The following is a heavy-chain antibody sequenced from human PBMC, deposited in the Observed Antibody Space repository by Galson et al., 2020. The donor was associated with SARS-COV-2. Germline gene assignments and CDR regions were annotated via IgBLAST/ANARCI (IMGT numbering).Heavy chain of an antibody. Sequence: SETLSLTCTVSGGSISSHYWSWIRQPPGKGLEWIGYINYSGSTSYNASLESRATISVDTSKNQFSLRLSSVTAADTAVYYCARDQGGIYNYYYYMDVWGKGTTVTVSS. V-gene: IGHV4-59*11. CDR1: GGSISSHY. CDR3: ARDQGGIYNYYYYMDV. J-gene: IGHJ6*03. CDR2: INYSGST. D-gene: IGHD1-26*01.